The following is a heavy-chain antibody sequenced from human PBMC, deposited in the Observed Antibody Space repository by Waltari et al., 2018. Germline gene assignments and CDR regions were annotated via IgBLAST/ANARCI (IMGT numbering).Heavy chain of an antibody. CDR1: GFTFSTYW. Sequence: EVQLVESGGDLVQPGGSLRLSCAASGFTFSTYWMSWVRQAPGKGLEWVANIKQEGSEKYYVDSVKGRFTISRDNAKNSLYLQMNSLRAEDTALYYCAKDIGEYYYYMDVWGKGTTVTVSS. CDR2: IKQEGSEK. D-gene: IGHD3-10*01. V-gene: IGHV3-7*03. J-gene: IGHJ6*03. CDR3: AKDIGEYYYYMDV.